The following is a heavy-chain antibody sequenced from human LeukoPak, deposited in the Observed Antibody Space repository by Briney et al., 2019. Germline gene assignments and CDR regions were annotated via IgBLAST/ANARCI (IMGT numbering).Heavy chain of an antibody. CDR1: GFTFSSYG. V-gene: IGHV3-23*01. CDR2: ISGSGGST. J-gene: IGHJ4*02. D-gene: IGHD1-1*01. Sequence: GGSLRLSCAASGFTFSSYGMSWVRQAPGKGLEWVSTISGSGGSTYYADSVKGRFTISRDNAKNSLYLQMNSLRVEDTAVYYCARCTTGRTFGSLREIKRSREIDYWGQGTLVTVSS. CDR3: ARCTTGRTFGSLREIKRSREIDY.